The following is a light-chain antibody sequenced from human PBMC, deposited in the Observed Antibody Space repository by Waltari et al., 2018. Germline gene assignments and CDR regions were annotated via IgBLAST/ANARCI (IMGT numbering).Light chain of an antibody. CDR3: QQYNSYPFT. CDR2: DAS. V-gene: IGKV1-16*01. J-gene: IGKJ4*01. CDR1: QGISNF. Sequence: DIQMTQSPSSLSASVGDRVTITCRASQGISNFLAWIQQKPGKAPQSLIYDASSLQSGVPPRFSGSGSGTDFTLTISRLQPEDFATYYCQQYNSYPFTFGGGTKVEIK.